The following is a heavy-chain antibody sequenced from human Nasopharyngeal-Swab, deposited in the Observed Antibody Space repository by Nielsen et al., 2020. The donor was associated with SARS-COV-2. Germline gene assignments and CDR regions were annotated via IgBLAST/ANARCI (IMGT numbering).Heavy chain of an antibody. J-gene: IGHJ4*02. CDR3: LRGDRRDY. CDR1: GFSFSHYA. Sequence: GESLKISCAASGFSFSHYAMSWVRQAPGKGLEWVSGISGSGRSTYYADSVEGRFTISRDNAKNSLYLEMNSLRAEDTAVYYCLRGDRRDYWGPGTLVSVSS. CDR2: ISGSGRST. D-gene: IGHD3-22*01. V-gene: IGHV3-23*01.